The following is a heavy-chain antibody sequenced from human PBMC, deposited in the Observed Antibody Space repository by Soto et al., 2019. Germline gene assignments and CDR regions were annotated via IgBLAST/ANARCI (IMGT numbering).Heavy chain of an antibody. CDR2: INHSGSA. V-gene: IGHV4-34*01. D-gene: IGHD2-8*02. CDR3: ARGPITGSQYSGGCYYLDS. Sequence: QVQLQQSGAGLLKPSETLSLTCDVYGGSLCGYFWTWIRQTPGQGLQWVGQINHSGSANYNPSLKITYTISLHTCNRQFSLELSTVTAADTAVNYSARGPITGSQYSGGCYYLDSLGQGTQVTESS. CDR1: GGSLCGYF. J-gene: IGHJ4*02.